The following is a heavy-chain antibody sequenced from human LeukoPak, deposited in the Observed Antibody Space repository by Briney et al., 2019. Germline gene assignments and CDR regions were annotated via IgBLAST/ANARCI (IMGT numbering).Heavy chain of an antibody. CDR3: ARDLQGSDFWSGYYTFDY. J-gene: IGHJ4*02. D-gene: IGHD3-3*01. CDR1: GFTFSSYS. Sequence: GGSLRLSCAASGFTFSSYSMNWVRQAAGKGLEWGSSISSSRRYINYADPVKGRFTISRDNAKNSLYLQMTSLRAEDTAVYYCARDLQGSDFWSGYYTFDYWGQGTLVTVSS. CDR2: ISSSRRYI. V-gene: IGHV3-21*01.